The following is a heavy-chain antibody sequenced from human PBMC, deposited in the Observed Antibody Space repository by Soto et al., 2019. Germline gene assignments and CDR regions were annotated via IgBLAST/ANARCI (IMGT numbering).Heavy chain of an antibody. Sequence: QVQLQESGPGLVKPSQTLSLTCTVSGGSISSGGYYWTWIRQHPGKGLEWIGYIYDSGNTYYNPSLKSRVTISVDTSKNQFSLKLSSVTAADTAVYYCARDAATTVTTQPWYFDLWGRGTLVTVSS. J-gene: IGHJ2*01. D-gene: IGHD4-17*01. CDR1: GGSISSGGYY. V-gene: IGHV4-31*03. CDR3: ARDAATTVTTQPWYFDL. CDR2: IYDSGNT.